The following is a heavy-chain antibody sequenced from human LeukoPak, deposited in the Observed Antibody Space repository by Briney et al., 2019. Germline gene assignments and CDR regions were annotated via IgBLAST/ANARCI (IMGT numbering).Heavy chain of an antibody. CDR1: GDSISSSNYY. Sequence: SETLSLTCTVSGDSISSSNYYWAWIRQPPGKGLEWIGSIYFSGSAYYNPSLKSRVTISADTSKNQFSLKLSSVTAADTAVYYCASRRGLYWGQGTLVTVSS. CDR2: IYFSGSA. D-gene: IGHD6-25*01. J-gene: IGHJ4*02. V-gene: IGHV4-39*01. CDR3: ASRRGLY.